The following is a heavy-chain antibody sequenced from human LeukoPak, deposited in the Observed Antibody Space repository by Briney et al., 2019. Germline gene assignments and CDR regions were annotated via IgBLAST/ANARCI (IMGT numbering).Heavy chain of an antibody. Sequence: PGGSLRLSCAASGFTFSSYSMNWVRQAPGKGLEWVSSISGRSDSIYYADPGKGRFTISRDNAKNSVYLQLNSLRAEDTAVYYCSLWFGEPRAFDFRGQGTMVTVFS. CDR2: ISGRSDSI. V-gene: IGHV3-21*04. CDR3: SLWFGEPRAFDF. J-gene: IGHJ3*01. D-gene: IGHD3-10*01. CDR1: GFTFSSYS.